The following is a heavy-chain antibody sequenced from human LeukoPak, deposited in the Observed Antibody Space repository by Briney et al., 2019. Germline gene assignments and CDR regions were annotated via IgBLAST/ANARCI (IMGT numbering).Heavy chain of an antibody. J-gene: IGHJ4*02. CDR2: ISGNSRAI. V-gene: IGHV3-11*04. CDR1: RFTFSDYY. D-gene: IGHD1-26*01. Sequence: PGGSLRLSCAASRFTFSDYYMSWIRQAPGKGLEWVSYISGNSRAIHYADSVKGRFTISRDNAKNSLYLQMNSLRAEDTAVYYCARDGRLVGASHFDYWGQGTLVTVSS. CDR3: ARDGRLVGASHFDY.